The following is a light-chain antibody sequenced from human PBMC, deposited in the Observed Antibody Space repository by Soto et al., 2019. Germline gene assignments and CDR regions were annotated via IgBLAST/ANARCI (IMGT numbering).Light chain of an antibody. CDR3: QQRSNWPLT. V-gene: IGKV3-11*01. Sequence: EIVLTQSPATLSLSPGERATLSCRASQSVSSYFAWYQQKPGQAPRLLIYDASNRATGIPARFSGSGSGTDFTLTISSLEPEDFEVYYCQQRSNWPLTFGGGTKVEIK. CDR1: QSVSSY. J-gene: IGKJ4*01. CDR2: DAS.